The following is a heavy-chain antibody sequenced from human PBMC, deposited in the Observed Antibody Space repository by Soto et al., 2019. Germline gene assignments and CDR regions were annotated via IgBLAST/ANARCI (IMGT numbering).Heavy chain of an antibody. Sequence: EVQLVESGGGFVESGGSLRLSCAASGFSFKDAWMTWVRQAPGKGLEWVGRIKSSTDGGTADYGAAVKGRFTMSRDDSKDTLYLHMDGLKREDTGVYYCPSFFQLRGRLFDYWCPGTQVNVSS. V-gene: IGHV3-15*07. D-gene: IGHD3-16*01. CDR1: GFSFKDAW. CDR2: IKSSTDGGTA. J-gene: IGHJ4*02. CDR3: PSFFQLRGRLFDY.